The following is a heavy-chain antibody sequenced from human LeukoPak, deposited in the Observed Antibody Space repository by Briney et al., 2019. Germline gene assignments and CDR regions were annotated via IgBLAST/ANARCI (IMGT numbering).Heavy chain of an antibody. CDR2: VNHSGST. Sequence: SETLSLTCDVSGGPFRAFYRSWIRQPPGKGLEWIGEVNHSGSTNYSPSLRSRVTISLDTSKNQFSLKLSSVTAADTAVYYCARGGGTPYYYDSSGRRYRPFDYWGQGTLVTVSS. D-gene: IGHD3-22*01. J-gene: IGHJ4*02. V-gene: IGHV4-34*01. CDR3: ARGGGTPYYYDSSGRRYRPFDY. CDR1: GGPFRAFY.